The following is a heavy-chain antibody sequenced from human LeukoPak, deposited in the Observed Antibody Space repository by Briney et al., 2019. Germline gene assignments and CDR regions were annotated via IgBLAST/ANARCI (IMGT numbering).Heavy chain of an antibody. J-gene: IGHJ4*02. CDR3: AGGPLGGGQQLAFDY. Sequence: PSETLSLTCTVSGGSLSSYYWSWIRHPPGKGMEWIGYIYDCGSTNYNPSLKSRATISVDTSKNQFSLKLSPVTAADTAVCYCAGGPLGGGQQLAFDYWGQGTLVTVSS. V-gene: IGHV4-59*01. CDR1: GGSLSSYY. D-gene: IGHD6-13*01. CDR2: IYDCGST.